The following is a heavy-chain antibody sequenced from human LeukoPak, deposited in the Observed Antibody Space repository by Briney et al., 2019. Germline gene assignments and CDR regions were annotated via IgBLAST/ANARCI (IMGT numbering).Heavy chain of an antibody. V-gene: IGHV3-7*05. Sequence: GGSLRLSCAASGFTFSSSWMTWVRQAPGKGLEWVANIKEDGSERYYVDSVKGRFTISRDNAQNSLYLQMNSLRAEDTAVYYGRRGRQLALWGQGTLVTVSS. CDR3: RRGRQLAL. J-gene: IGHJ4*02. CDR1: GFTFSSSW. CDR2: IKEDGSER. D-gene: IGHD1-1*01.